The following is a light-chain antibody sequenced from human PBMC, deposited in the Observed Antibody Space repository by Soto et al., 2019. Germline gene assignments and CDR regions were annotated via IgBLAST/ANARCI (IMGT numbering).Light chain of an antibody. Sequence: EIVMTQSPATLSVSPGERVTLSCRASRSVSSDLAWYQQKPGQAPRLLIYGASTRATGIPARFSGSGSGTDFTLAISSLQSEDFAIYYCHQYNNWPPYTFGQGTKVDIK. V-gene: IGKV3-15*01. CDR1: RSVSSD. J-gene: IGKJ2*01. CDR2: GAS. CDR3: HQYNNWPPYT.